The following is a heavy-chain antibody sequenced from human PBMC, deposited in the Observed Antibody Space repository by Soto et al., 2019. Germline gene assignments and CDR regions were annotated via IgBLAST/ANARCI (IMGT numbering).Heavy chain of an antibody. V-gene: IGHV1-18*04. CDR3: ARDMAVAGTPYYYYYYGMDV. J-gene: IGHJ6*02. Sequence: ASVKVSCKASGYTFTSYGISWVRQAPGQGLEWMGWISAYNGNTNYAQKLQGRVTMTTDTSTSTAYMELRSLRSDDTAVYYCARDMAVAGTPYYYYYYGMDVWGQGTTVTVSS. D-gene: IGHD6-19*01. CDR2: ISAYNGNT. CDR1: GYTFTSYG.